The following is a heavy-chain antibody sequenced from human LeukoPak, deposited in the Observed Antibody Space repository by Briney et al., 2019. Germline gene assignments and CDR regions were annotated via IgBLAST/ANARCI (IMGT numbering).Heavy chain of an antibody. CDR2: ISYDGSNK. V-gene: IGHV3-30*01. D-gene: IGHD2-2*02. Sequence: GGSRRLCCAASGFTFSSYAMHWGRQAPGKGVGWAAVISYDGSNKYYADSVKGRFTISRDNSKNTLYLQRNSLRAEDTAVYYCARDSGDIVVVPAAIEGYFDYWGQGTLVTVSS. J-gene: IGHJ4*02. CDR3: ARDSGDIVVVPAAIEGYFDY. CDR1: GFTFSSYA.